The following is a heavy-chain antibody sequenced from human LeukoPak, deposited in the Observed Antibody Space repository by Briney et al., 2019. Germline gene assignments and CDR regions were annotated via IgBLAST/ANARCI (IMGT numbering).Heavy chain of an antibody. CDR1: GFTFSSYS. CDR2: ISYDGNNK. J-gene: IGHJ4*02. V-gene: IGHV3-30*18. Sequence: GGSLRLSCAASGFTFSSYSMNWVRQAPGKGLEWVAVISYDGNNKYFADSLKGRFTVSRDNSKNTLYLLMNSLRAEDTAVYYCAKDRGLSFDYWGQGTLVTVSS. CDR3: AKDRGLSFDY.